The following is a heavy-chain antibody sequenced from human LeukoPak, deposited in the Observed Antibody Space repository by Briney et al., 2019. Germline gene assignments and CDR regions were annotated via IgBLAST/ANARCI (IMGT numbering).Heavy chain of an antibody. CDR3: ARAPAPYTYYYGMDV. J-gene: IGHJ6*02. CDR1: GFTFSSYS. V-gene: IGHV3-21*01. CDR2: ISSSSSYI. D-gene: IGHD3-16*01. Sequence: GGSLRLSCAASGFTFSSYSMNWVRQAPGKGLEWVSSISSSSSYIYYADSVKGRFTISRDNAKNSLYLQMNSLRAEDTAVYYCARAPAPYTYYYGMDVWGQGTTVTVSS.